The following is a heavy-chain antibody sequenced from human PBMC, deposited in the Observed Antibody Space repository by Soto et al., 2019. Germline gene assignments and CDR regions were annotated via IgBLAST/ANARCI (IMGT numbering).Heavy chain of an antibody. J-gene: IGHJ4*02. CDR1: GFTFSSYA. D-gene: IGHD3-3*01. V-gene: IGHV3-30-3*01. CDR3: ARGGEYDFWSGYLGTDY. Sequence: GGSLRLSCAASGFTFSSYAMHWVRQAPGKGLEWVAVISYDGSNKYYADSVKGRFTISRDNSKNTLYLQMNSLRAEDTAVYYCARGGEYDFWSGYLGTDYWGQGTLVTVSS. CDR2: ISYDGSNK.